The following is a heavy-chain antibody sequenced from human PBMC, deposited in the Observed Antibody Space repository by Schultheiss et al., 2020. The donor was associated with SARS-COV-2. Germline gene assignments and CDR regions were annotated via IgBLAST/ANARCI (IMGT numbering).Heavy chain of an antibody. Sequence: SETLSLTCAVYGGSFSGYYWSWIRQPPGKGLEWIGHVYYSGSSNYNPSLRSRVTISLDTSKNQFSLRLSSVTAADTAVYYCARGSGPLDYWGQGTLVTVSS. CDR2: VYYSGSS. J-gene: IGHJ4*02. CDR1: GGSFSGYY. CDR3: ARGSGPLDY. V-gene: IGHV4-59*01.